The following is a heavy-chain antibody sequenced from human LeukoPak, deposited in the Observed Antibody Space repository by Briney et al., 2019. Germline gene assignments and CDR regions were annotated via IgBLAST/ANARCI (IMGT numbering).Heavy chain of an antibody. CDR3: ARDYWPYYYYGMDV. D-gene: IGHD2-15*01. Sequence: ASVKVSCKASGYTFTSYDINWVRQATGQGLEWMGWMNPNSGNTGYAQKFQGRVTMTRNTSISTAYMELSSQRSEDTAVYYCARDYWPYYYYGMDVWGQGTTVTVSS. CDR1: GYTFTSYD. V-gene: IGHV1-8*01. J-gene: IGHJ6*02. CDR2: MNPNSGNT.